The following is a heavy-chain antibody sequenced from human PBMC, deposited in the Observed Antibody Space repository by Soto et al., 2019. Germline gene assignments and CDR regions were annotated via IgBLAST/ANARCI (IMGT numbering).Heavy chain of an antibody. CDR1: GGTFSSSA. CDR2: IIPIFGPA. Sequence: SVKVSCKASGGTFSSSAICWVRQAPGQGLEWMGGIIPIFGPANYAQKFQGRVTLTADESTSTAYMELSSLRSEDTAVYYCATTYCSGGKRYNYYYGMDVWGQGTPVTVSS. CDR3: ATTYCSGGKRYNYYYGMDV. J-gene: IGHJ6*02. V-gene: IGHV1-69*13. D-gene: IGHD2-15*01.